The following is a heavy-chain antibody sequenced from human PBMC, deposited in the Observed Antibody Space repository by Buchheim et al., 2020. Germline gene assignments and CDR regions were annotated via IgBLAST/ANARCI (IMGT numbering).Heavy chain of an antibody. CDR2: ISYDGSNK. D-gene: IGHD3-22*01. Sequence: QVQLVESGGGVVQPGRSLRLSCAASGFTFSSYGMHWVRQAPGKGLEWVAVISYDGSNKYYADSVKGRFTISRDNSKKRLYLQMNSLRAEDTAVYYCAKDLDYYDSSGYYQLDYWGQGTL. J-gene: IGHJ4*02. V-gene: IGHV3-30*18. CDR1: GFTFSSYG. CDR3: AKDLDYYDSSGYYQLDY.